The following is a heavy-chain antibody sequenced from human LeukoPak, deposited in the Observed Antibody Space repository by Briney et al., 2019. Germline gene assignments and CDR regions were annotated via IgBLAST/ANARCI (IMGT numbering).Heavy chain of an antibody. V-gene: IGHV3-7*04. CDR2: IKQDGSEK. D-gene: IGHD2-8*01. CDR3: ARAWQWAFDI. CDR1: GFTFSTSW. J-gene: IGHJ3*02. Sequence: GGSLRLSCAASGFTFSTSWMSWVRQTPGKGLEWVASIKQDGSEKYYVDSVRGRFTISRDNAKNSLSLQMNSLRAEGTAVYYCARAWQWAFDIWGQGTMVTVSS.